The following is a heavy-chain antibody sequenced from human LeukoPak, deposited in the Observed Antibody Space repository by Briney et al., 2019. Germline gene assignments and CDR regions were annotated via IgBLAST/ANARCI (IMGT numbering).Heavy chain of an antibody. J-gene: IGHJ6*02. Sequence: GGSLRLSCAASGFTFSSFGMHWVRQAPGKGLEWGAFIRYGGTNEYYADSVKGRFTISRDNSKNTLSLLMNGLRVEDTAVYYCARDQHYDVLTAFGLDVWGQGTTVTVSS. D-gene: IGHD3-9*01. CDR3: ARDQHYDVLTAFGLDV. V-gene: IGHV3-30*02. CDR1: GFTFSSFG. CDR2: IRYGGTNE.